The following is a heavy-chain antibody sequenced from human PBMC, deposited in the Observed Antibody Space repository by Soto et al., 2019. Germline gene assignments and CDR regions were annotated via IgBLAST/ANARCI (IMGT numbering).Heavy chain of an antibody. J-gene: IGHJ4*02. CDR3: ARHAVHSSGFTDY. CDR2: ISSSSSTI. CDR1: GFPFSSYS. D-gene: IGHD6-19*01. Sequence: GGSLRLSCAASGFPFSSYSMSWVRQATGKGLEWVSYISSSSSTIYYADSVKGRFTISRDNAKNSLYLQMNSLRAEDTAVYYCARHAVHSSGFTDYWGQGTLVTVSS. V-gene: IGHV3-48*01.